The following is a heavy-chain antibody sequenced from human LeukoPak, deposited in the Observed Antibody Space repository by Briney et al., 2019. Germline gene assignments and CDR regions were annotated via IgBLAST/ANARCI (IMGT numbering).Heavy chain of an antibody. CDR3: AREFQLRDVDY. Sequence: ASVKVSCKASGYTFTGYYMHWVRQAPGQGLEWMGWINPSSGGTNYAQKFQGRVTMTRDTSISTAYMELSRLRSDDTAVYYCAREFQLRDVDYWGQGTLVTVSS. D-gene: IGHD2-2*01. J-gene: IGHJ4*02. CDR2: INPSSGGT. CDR1: GYTFTGYY. V-gene: IGHV1-2*02.